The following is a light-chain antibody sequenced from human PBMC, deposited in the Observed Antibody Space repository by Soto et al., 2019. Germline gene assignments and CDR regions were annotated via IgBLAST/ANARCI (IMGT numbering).Light chain of an antibody. Sequence: EIVLPQSPGISSLSPGERASLSCGASQSISSSFLAWYQQKPGQAPRLLIYGASSRATGIPDRFSGTGSETDFTLTISRLEPEDFAVYYCQQYDNSPITFGQGTRLEIK. V-gene: IGKV3-20*01. CDR2: GAS. CDR3: QQYDNSPIT. J-gene: IGKJ5*01. CDR1: QSISSSF.